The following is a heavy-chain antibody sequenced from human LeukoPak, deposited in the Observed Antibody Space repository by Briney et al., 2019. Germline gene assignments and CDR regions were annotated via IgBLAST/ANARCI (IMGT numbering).Heavy chain of an antibody. J-gene: IGHJ4*02. CDR2: IKQLGSEK. Sequence: GGSLRLSCAASGFTFRTYWMSWVRQSPGKGLEWVANIKQLGSEKYYEDSVKGRFTISRDDAKNSLYLQMNSLRGEDTAVYYCTRQRRWDYFDNWGQGTLVIVSS. D-gene: IGHD1-1*01. CDR1: GFTFRTYW. V-gene: IGHV3-7*01. CDR3: TRQRRWDYFDN.